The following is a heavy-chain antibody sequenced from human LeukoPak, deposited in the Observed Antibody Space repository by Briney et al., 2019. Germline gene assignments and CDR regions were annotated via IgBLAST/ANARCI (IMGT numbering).Heavy chain of an antibody. Sequence: GESLKISFKGSGYRFSTYWIAWVRQMPGKGLEWMGIIYPGDSDTRYSPSFQGQVTISADKSVNTAYLQWSSLKASDTAMYYCERPNITSYYDSRGYDAFDVWGQGTMVTVYS. D-gene: IGHD3-22*01. V-gene: IGHV5-51*01. J-gene: IGHJ3*01. CDR2: IYPGDSDT. CDR1: GYRFSTYW. CDR3: ERPNITSYYDSRGYDAFDV.